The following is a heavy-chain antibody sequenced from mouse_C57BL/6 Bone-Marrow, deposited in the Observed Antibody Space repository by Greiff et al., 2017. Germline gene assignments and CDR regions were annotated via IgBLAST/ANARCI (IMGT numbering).Heavy chain of an antibody. CDR2: IHPSSGNT. CDR3: ARADYDYEWFAY. Sequence: VQLQQSGAELARPGASVKLSCKASGYTFTSYGISWVKQSPGQSLEWIGDIHPSSGNTYYNEKFKGKATLTADKSSSTAYMELRRLTSEDSAVYFCARADYDYEWFAYWGQGTLVTVSA. CDR1: GYTFTSYG. D-gene: IGHD2-4*01. J-gene: IGHJ3*01. V-gene: IGHV1-81*01.